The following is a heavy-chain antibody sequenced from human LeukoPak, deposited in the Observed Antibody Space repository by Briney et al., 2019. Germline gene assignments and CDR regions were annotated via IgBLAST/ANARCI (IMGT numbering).Heavy chain of an antibody. CDR1: GFTFSSYS. V-gene: IGHV3-48*04. J-gene: IGHJ5*02. Sequence: GGSLRLSCAASGFTFSSYSMNWVRQAPGKGLEWVSYISSSSSTIYYADSVKGRFTTSRDNAKNSLYLQMNSLRAEDTAVYYCARAGAYDFWSGRLDNWFDPWGQGTLVTVSS. D-gene: IGHD3-3*01. CDR3: ARAGAYDFWSGRLDNWFDP. CDR2: ISSSSSTI.